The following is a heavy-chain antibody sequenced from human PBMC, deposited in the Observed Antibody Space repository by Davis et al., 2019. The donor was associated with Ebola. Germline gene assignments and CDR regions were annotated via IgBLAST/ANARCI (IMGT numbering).Heavy chain of an antibody. CDR1: GGAFISDG. CDR3: ARGVVSGKGFDEFDS. CDR2: IVPILGPP. Sequence: SVKVSCKASGGAFISDGISWVRQARGRGLEWMGWIVPILGPPQYTQKYQGRLTITADRSTDTVYMELTSLTSEDTAVYYCARGVVSGKGFDEFDSWGQGTLVTVSS. J-gene: IGHJ4*02. D-gene: IGHD2-8*02. V-gene: IGHV1-69*10.